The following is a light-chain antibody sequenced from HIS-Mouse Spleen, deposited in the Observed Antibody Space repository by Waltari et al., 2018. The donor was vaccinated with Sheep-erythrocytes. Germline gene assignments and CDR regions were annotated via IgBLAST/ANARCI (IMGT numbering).Light chain of an antibody. CDR1: SSDVGGYKF. V-gene: IGLV2-11*01. Sequence: QSALTQPRPVSGSPGQSVTIPCTGTSSDVGGYKFVSWYQQHPGKAPKLMIYDVSKRPSGVPDRFSGSKSGNTASLTISGLQAEDEADYYCCSYAGSYNHVFATGTKVTVL. CDR3: CSYAGSYNHV. J-gene: IGLJ1*01. CDR2: DVS.